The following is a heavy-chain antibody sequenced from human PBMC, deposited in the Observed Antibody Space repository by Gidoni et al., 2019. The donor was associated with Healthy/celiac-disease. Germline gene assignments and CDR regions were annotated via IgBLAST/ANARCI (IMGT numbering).Heavy chain of an antibody. D-gene: IGHD3-10*01. V-gene: IGHV3-23*01. Sequence: EVHLLASGGGFVQPGGSLRLSCAASGFTFSSYAMHWVRQAPGKGLEWVSFISGSDDTTYYADSVKGRFTISRDNSKNTLYLQMNSLRAEDTAVYYCAKDGLTSGNYWGQGTLVTVSS. CDR1: GFTFSSYA. J-gene: IGHJ4*02. CDR2: ISGSDDTT. CDR3: AKDGLTSGNY.